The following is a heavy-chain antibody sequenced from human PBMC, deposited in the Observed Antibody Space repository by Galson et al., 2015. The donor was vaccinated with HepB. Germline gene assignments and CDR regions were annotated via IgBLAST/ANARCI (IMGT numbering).Heavy chain of an antibody. CDR1: GFTFSSYA. J-gene: IGHJ4*02. Sequence: SLRLSCAASGFTFSSYAMHWVRQAPGKGLEWVAVISYDGSNKYYADSVKGRFTISRDNSKNTLYPQMNSLRAEDTAVYYCARDYGIAAAGLDYWGQGTLVTVSS. CDR3: ARDYGIAAAGLDY. D-gene: IGHD6-13*01. CDR2: ISYDGSNK. V-gene: IGHV3-30-3*01.